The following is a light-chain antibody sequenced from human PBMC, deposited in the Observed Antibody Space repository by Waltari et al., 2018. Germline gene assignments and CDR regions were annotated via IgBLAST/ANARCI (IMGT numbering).Light chain of an antibody. V-gene: IGLV2-14*01. J-gene: IGLJ3*02. Sequence: QSALTQPASVSGSPGQSITISCTGTSSDVGGYNYVSWYQQHPGKVPKLGIYEVSNRPSGVSDRFSGSKAGNTASLTISGLQAEDEADYYCSSYTTSNTWVFGGGTNLAVL. CDR2: EVS. CDR1: SSDVGGYNY. CDR3: SSYTTSNTWV.